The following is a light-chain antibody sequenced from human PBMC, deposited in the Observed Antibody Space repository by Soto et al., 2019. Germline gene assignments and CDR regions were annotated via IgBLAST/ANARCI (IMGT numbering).Light chain of an antibody. CDR3: QQSYSTPIT. CDR2: AAS. CDR1: QSITYY. Sequence: DIQITQSPSSLSSSVRERFAITCRASQSITYYLNWYQQVPGKAPKVLIYAASNLQSGVPSRFSGSGSGTDFTLTISSLQPEDFATYYCQQSYSTPITFGQGTRLEIK. J-gene: IGKJ5*01. V-gene: IGKV1-39*01.